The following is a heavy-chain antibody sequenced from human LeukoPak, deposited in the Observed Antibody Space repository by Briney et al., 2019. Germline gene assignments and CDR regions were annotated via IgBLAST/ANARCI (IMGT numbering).Heavy chain of an antibody. CDR1: GGSFSGYF. J-gene: IGHJ4*02. V-gene: IGHV4-34*01. CDR3: AGALHSGSYFLDY. Sequence: PSETLSLTCGVYGGSFSGYFWSYIRQPPGKGLEWLGEISHSGSTNYNPSLKSRVTISVDTSTNQFSLKLSSVTAADTAVYYCAGALHSGSYFLDYWGQGTLVTVSS. CDR2: ISHSGST. D-gene: IGHD1-26*01.